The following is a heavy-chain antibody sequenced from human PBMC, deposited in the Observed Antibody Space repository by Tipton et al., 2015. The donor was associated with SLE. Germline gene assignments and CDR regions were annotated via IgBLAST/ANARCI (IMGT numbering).Heavy chain of an antibody. CDR3: ARHRGSGWVLDAFDI. CDR2: IYYSGST. V-gene: IGHV4-59*08. D-gene: IGHD6-19*01. CDR1: GGSISSYY. Sequence: TLSLTCTVSGGSISSYYWSWIRQPPGKGLEWIGYIYYSGSTNYNPSLKSRVTISVDTSKNQFSLKLSSVTAADTAVYYCARHRGSGWVLDAFDIWGQGTMATVSS. J-gene: IGHJ3*02.